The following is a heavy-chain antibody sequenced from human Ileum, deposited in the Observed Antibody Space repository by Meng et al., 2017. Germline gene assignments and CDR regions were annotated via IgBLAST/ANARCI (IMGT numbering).Heavy chain of an antibody. CDR1: GFTFSSHA. D-gene: IGHD6-13*01. Sequence: GESPKTPCAAPGFTFSSHAMSRVRQAPGKGLEWVSASGGWGTTTYYADSVKGRFTIPRDNSKNALFLQMNSLRAEDTAVYYCATSAYSSSCYYFGYWGQGTLVTVSS. V-gene: IGHV3-23*01. J-gene: IGHJ4*02. CDR2: SGGWGTTT. CDR3: ATSAYSSSCYYFGY.